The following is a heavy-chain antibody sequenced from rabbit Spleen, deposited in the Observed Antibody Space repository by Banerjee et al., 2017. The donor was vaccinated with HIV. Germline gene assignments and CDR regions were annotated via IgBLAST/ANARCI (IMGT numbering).Heavy chain of an antibody. D-gene: IGHD2-1*01. CDR2: IDPVFGVT. CDR1: GFDFSAYY. CDR3: ARDNWLRGDGGGV. Sequence: QEQLVESGGGLVQPGGSLKLSCKASGFDFSAYYMSWVRQAPGKGLEWIGYIDPVFGVTVYANWVNGRFTISKTSSTTVTLQMTSLTAADTATYFCARDNWLRGDGGGVWGPGTLVTVS. V-gene: IGHV1S45*01. J-gene: IGHJ4*02.